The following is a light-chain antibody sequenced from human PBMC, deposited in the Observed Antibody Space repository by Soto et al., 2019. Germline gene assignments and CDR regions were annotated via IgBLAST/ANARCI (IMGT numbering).Light chain of an antibody. CDR2: GAS. CDR1: QRVSSSH. J-gene: IGKJ1*01. Sequence: EIVLPQSPVTLSLSPGERATLSCMASQRVSSSHLAWYQQKLGQAPRLLVYGASSRAIGIPERFSGSGSGTDFTLTISRLEPEDFAVYYCQQYGTSPGTFGQGTKVDI. V-gene: IGKV3-20*01. CDR3: QQYGTSPGT.